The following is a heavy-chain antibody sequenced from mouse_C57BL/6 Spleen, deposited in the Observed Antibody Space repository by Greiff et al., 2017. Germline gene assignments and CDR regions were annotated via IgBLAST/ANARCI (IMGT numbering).Heavy chain of an antibody. V-gene: IGHV1-80*01. J-gene: IGHJ3*01. CDR1: GYAFSSYW. D-gene: IGHD1-1*01. CDR3: IYYYGSSSAWFAY. CDR2: IYPGDGDT. Sequence: QVQLQQSGAELVKPGASVKISCKASGYAFSSYWMNWVKQRPGKGLEWIGQIYPGDGDTNYNGKFKGKATLTADKSSSTAYMQLSSLTSEDSAVYFCIYYYGSSSAWFAYWGQGTLVTVSA.